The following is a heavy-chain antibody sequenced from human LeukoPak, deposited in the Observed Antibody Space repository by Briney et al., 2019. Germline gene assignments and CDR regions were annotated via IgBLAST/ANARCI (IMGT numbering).Heavy chain of an antibody. CDR2: MNPNSGNT. CDR3: ARRKITGIGFDP. V-gene: IGHV1-8*01. J-gene: IGHJ5*02. D-gene: IGHD3-10*01. CDR1: GYTFTSYD. Sequence: ASVKVSCKASGYTFTSYDINWVRQATGQGLEWMGWMNPNSGNTGYAQKFQGRVTMTRNTSISTAYMELSSLRSEDTAVYCCARRKITGIGFDPWGQGTLVTVSS.